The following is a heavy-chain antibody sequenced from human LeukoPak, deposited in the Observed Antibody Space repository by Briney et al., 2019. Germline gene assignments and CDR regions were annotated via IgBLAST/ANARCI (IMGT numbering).Heavy chain of an antibody. Sequence: SETLSLTCTVSGGSISGSSYYWGWIRQPPGKGLEWIGSIYYSGSTYYNPSLKSRVTISVDTSKNQFSLKLSSVTAADTAVYYCARGRVGWLVRNAFDIWGQGTMVTVSS. J-gene: IGHJ3*02. CDR1: GGSISGSSYY. V-gene: IGHV4-39*01. CDR2: IYYSGST. CDR3: ARGRVGWLVRNAFDI. D-gene: IGHD6-19*01.